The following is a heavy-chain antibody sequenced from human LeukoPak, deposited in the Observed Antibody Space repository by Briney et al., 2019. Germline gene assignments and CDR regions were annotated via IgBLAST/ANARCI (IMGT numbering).Heavy chain of an antibody. CDR3: ARSAAADFYYYCMDV. CDR2: INPNSGGT. V-gene: IGHV1-2*02. CDR1: GYTFTGYY. D-gene: IGHD6-13*01. Sequence: ASVKVSCKASGYTFTGYYMHWVRQAPGQGLEWMGWINPNSGGTNYAQKFQGRVTMTRDTSISTAYMELSRLRSDDTAVYYCARSAAADFYYYCMDVWGKGTTVTVSS. J-gene: IGHJ6*03.